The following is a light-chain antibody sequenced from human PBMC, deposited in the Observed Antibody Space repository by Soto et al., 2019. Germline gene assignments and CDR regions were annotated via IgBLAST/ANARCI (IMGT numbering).Light chain of an antibody. CDR2: GAS. CDR1: QSVSSGY. J-gene: IGKJ1*01. Sequence: EIVLTQSPGTLSLSPGERVTLSCRASQSVSSGYLAWYQQKPGQAPRLLIYGASSRATGIPDRFSGSGSGTEFTLTISRLEPEDFAVYYCQQYSSSPWTFGQGTKVEIK. CDR3: QQYSSSPWT. V-gene: IGKV3-20*01.